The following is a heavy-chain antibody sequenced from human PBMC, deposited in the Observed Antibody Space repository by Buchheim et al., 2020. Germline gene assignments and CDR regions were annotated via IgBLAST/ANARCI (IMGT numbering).Heavy chain of an antibody. CDR1: GFTFSSYE. CDR3: ARDQSSSSYYYGMDV. J-gene: IGHJ6*02. D-gene: IGHD6-6*01. Sequence: EVQLVESGGGLVQPGGSLRLSCAASGFTFSSYEMNWVRQAPGKGLEWVSYISSSGSTIYYADSVQGRFTISRDNAKNSLYLQMNSLRAEDTAVYYCARDQSSSSYYYGMDVWGQGTT. V-gene: IGHV3-48*03. CDR2: ISSSGSTI.